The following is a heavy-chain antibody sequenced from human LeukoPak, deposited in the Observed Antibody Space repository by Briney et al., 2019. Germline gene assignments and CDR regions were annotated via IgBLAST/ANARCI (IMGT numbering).Heavy chain of an antibody. CDR2: IKKDGSEK. J-gene: IGHJ4*02. V-gene: IGHV3-7*01. Sequence: GGSLRLSCAASGFTFSSYAMSWVRQAPGKGLEWVANIKKDGSEKYYVDSVKGRFTISRDNAKTSLYLQMNSLRAEDTAVYYCARHLSGITGYTYGRGIDYWGQGTLVTVSS. CDR1: GFTFSSYA. D-gene: IGHD5-18*01. CDR3: ARHLSGITGYTYGRGIDY.